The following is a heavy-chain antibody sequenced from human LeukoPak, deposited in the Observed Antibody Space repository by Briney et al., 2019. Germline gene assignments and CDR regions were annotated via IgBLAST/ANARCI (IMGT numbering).Heavy chain of an antibody. D-gene: IGHD3-16*01. CDR1: GFTLSSYA. CDR3: AKDLGWGREYFDY. Sequence: PGGSLRLSCAASGFTLSSYAMSWVRQAPGKGLEWVSAISGSGGSTYYADSVKGRFTISRDNSKNTLYLQMNSLRAEDTAVYYCAKDLGWGREYFDYWGQGTLVTVSS. CDR2: ISGSGGST. V-gene: IGHV3-23*01. J-gene: IGHJ4*02.